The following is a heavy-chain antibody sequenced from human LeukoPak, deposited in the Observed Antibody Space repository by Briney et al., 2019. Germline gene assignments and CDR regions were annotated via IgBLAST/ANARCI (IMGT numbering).Heavy chain of an antibody. CDR3: AREICSSTSCLAFDI. Sequence: GGSLRLSCAASGFTFSSYAMHWVRQAPGKGLEWVAVISYDGSNEYYADSVKGRFTISRDNSKNTLYLQMNSLGAEDTAVYYCAREICSSTSCLAFDIWGQGTMVTVSS. CDR2: ISYDGSNE. D-gene: IGHD2-2*01. J-gene: IGHJ3*02. CDR1: GFTFSSYA. V-gene: IGHV3-30*04.